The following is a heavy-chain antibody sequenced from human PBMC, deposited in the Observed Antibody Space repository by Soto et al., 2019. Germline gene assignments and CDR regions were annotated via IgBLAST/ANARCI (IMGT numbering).Heavy chain of an antibody. D-gene: IGHD3-10*01. V-gene: IGHV3-11*01. J-gene: IGHJ5*02. CDR1: GFTFSDYY. Sequence: GGSLRLSCAASGFTFSDYYMSWIRQAPGKGLEWVSYISSSGSTIYYADSVKGRFTISRDNAKNSLYLQMNSLRAEDTAVYYCARVTMVRGVIPNWFDPWGQGTLVTVSS. CDR2: ISSSGSTI. CDR3: ARVTMVRGVIPNWFDP.